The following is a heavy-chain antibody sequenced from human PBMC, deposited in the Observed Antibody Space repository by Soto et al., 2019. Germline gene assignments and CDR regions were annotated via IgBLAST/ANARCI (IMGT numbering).Heavy chain of an antibody. V-gene: IGHV3-23*01. CDR1: GFTFSSYA. D-gene: IGHD4-4*01. Sequence: GGSLRLSCAASGFTFSSYAMSWVRQAPGKGLEWVSAISGSGGSTYYADYVKGRLTISRDSSKNTLYLQMNSLRAEDTAVYYCAKDRNSKMGKYYFDYWGQGTLVTVSS. J-gene: IGHJ4*02. CDR2: ISGSGGST. CDR3: AKDRNSKMGKYYFDY.